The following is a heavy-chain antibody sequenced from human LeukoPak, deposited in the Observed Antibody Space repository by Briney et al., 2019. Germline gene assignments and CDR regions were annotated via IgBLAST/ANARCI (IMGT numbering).Heavy chain of an antibody. D-gene: IGHD3-10*01. CDR2: ISYDGSNK. CDR1: GFTFSTYA. J-gene: IGHJ4*02. CDR3: ARTTTPHYYGSGSYALGY. Sequence: GGSLRLSCAASGFTFSTYAMHWVRQGPGKGLEWVAVISYDGSNKYYADSVKGRFTISRDDSKNTLYLQMSSLSAEDTAVYYCARTTTPHYYGSGSYALGYWGQGTLVTVPS. V-gene: IGHV3-30-3*01.